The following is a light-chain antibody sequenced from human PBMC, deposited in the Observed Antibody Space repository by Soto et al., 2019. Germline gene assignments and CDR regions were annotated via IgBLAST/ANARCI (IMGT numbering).Light chain of an antibody. V-gene: IGKV2-28*01. Sequence: DLLVTHSPLSLPVTPGEPASISCRSSQILLHSNGYNYLDWYLQKPGQSPQLLIYLGSNRASGVPDRFSGSGSGTDFTLKISRVEAEDVGVYYCMQALQTPAFGQGTKVDI. CDR1: QILLHSNGYNY. J-gene: IGKJ1*01. CDR3: MQALQTPA. CDR2: LGS.